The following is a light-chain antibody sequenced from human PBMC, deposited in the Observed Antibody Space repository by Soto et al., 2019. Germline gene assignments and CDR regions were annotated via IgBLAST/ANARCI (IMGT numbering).Light chain of an antibody. CDR1: SSNIGNNY. V-gene: IGLV1-51*01. CDR2: DND. Sequence: QSVLTQPPSVSAAPGQKVTISCSGSSSNIGNNYVSWYQHLPGTAPKLLIYDNDNRPSGIPDRFSGSKSGNTASLTISGLQAEDEADYYCCSYAGSVVFGGGTKLTVL. CDR3: CSYAGSVV. J-gene: IGLJ2*01.